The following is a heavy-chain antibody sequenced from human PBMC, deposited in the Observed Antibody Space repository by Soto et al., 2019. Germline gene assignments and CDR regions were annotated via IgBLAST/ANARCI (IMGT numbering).Heavy chain of an antibody. J-gene: IGHJ4*02. D-gene: IGHD3-10*01. Sequence: EVQLVESGGGLIQPGGSLRLSCAVSGFTVSNNYMSWVRQAPGKGLEGVSVIYSGGYTAYGDSVKGRFTISRDNSKKPHYLQKNCRRPDDPGVFYCARHPGGGGYWGQGTLVTVSS. CDR3: ARHPGGGGY. CDR2: IYSGGYT. V-gene: IGHV3-53*01. CDR1: GFTVSNNY.